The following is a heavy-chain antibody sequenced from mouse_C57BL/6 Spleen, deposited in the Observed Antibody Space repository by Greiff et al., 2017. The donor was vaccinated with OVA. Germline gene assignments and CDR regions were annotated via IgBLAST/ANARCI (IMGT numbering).Heavy chain of an antibody. Sequence: QVQLQQPGAELLRPGSSVKLSCKASGYTFTSYWMDWVKQRPGQGLDWIGNIYPSDSATHYNQKFKDKATLTVDKSSSTAYMQLSSLTSEDYAVYYCARGDYDYGGYYFDYWGQGTTLTVSS. CDR3: ARGDYDYGGYYFDY. D-gene: IGHD2-4*01. CDR2: IYPSDSAT. V-gene: IGHV1-61*01. CDR1: GYTFTSYW. J-gene: IGHJ2*01.